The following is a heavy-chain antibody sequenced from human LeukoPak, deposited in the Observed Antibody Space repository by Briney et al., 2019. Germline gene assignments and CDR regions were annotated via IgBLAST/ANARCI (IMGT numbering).Heavy chain of an antibody. D-gene: IGHD5-24*01. CDR2: INIDGSTS. CDR3: ARASALATPPFAY. V-gene: IGHV3-74*01. Sequence: GGSLRLSCAASGFTFSSYAMSWVRQAPGKGLVWVSRINIDGSTSNYADSVKGRFTISRDNAKNAVYLQMNSLRVEDTAVYYCARASALATPPFAYWGQGTLVTVSS. J-gene: IGHJ4*02. CDR1: GFTFSSYA.